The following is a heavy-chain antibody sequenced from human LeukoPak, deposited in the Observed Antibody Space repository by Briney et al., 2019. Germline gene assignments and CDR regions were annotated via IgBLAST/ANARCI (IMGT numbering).Heavy chain of an antibody. CDR1: GFTFSSYW. CDR2: INPGGSSI. Sequence: PGGSLRLSCAASGFTFSSYWMHWVRQVPGKGMGWVARINPGGSSITYADSVNGRFTISRDNAKHTLYLQMDSLRAEDTGVYYCARSNHADDYWGQGTLVTVSS. CDR3: ARSNHADDY. V-gene: IGHV3-74*01. J-gene: IGHJ4*02. D-gene: IGHD1-14*01.